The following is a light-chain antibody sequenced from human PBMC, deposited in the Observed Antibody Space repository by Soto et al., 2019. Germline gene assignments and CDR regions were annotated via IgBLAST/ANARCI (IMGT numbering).Light chain of an antibody. CDR1: QSVDIN. J-gene: IGKJ1*01. CDR3: QQYRNWPRT. CDR2: GAS. V-gene: IGKV3-15*01. Sequence: EIVLTQSPATLSVSAGERLTLSCRASQSVDINLAWYQQKPGQAPRLLIYGASTRATDMPGRFSGRGSGTEFTLTISSLQSEDFAVYYCQQYRNWPRTFGQGTRWIS.